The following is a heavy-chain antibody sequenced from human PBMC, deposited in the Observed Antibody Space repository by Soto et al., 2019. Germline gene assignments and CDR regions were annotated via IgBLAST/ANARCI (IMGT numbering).Heavy chain of an antibody. V-gene: IGHV1-69*13. D-gene: IGHD3-10*01. CDR2: IIPIFGTA. J-gene: IGHJ6*02. CDR3: ARDFRGSHDYYYGMDV. Sequence: SVKVSCRASGGALSMYASSWVRQATGQGLEWMGGIIPIFGTANYAQKFQGRVTITADESTSTAYMELSSLRSEDTAVNYCARDFRGSHDYYYGMDVWGQGTTVTVTS. CDR1: GGALSMYA.